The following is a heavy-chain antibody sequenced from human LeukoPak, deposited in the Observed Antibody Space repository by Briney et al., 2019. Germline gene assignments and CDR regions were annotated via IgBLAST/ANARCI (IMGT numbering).Heavy chain of an antibody. CDR2: ISGSGGST. Sequence: GGSLRLSCEASGFTFSDYILDWVRQAPGKGLEWVSAISGSGGSTYYADSVKGRFTISRDNSKNTLYLQMNSLRAEDTAVYYCAKAGWHDAFDIWGQGTMVTVSS. D-gene: IGHD3-9*01. J-gene: IGHJ3*02. CDR1: GFTFSDYI. CDR3: AKAGWHDAFDI. V-gene: IGHV3-23*01.